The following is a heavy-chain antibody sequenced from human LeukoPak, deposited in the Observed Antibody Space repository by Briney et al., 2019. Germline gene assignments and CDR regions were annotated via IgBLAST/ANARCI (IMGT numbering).Heavy chain of an antibody. CDR2: ISAYNGNT. V-gene: IGHV1-18*01. CDR3: ARESYGLRGYYYMDV. D-gene: IGHD3-10*01. Sequence: ASVKVSCKASGYTFTSYGISWVRQAPGQGLEWMGWISAYNGNTNYAQKLQGRVTMTTDTSTSTAYMELRSLRSDDTAVYYCARESYGLRGYYYMDVWGKGTTVTVSS. CDR1: GYTFTSYG. J-gene: IGHJ6*03.